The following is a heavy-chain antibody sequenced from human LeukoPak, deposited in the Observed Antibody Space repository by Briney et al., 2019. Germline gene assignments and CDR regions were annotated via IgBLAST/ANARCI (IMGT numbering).Heavy chain of an antibody. CDR1: GFTFSSYA. J-gene: IGHJ4*02. D-gene: IGHD6-6*01. V-gene: IGHV3-23*01. Sequence: GGSLRLSCAASGFTFSSYAMSWVGQAPGKGGEGVSGISGSGGSTYYEESVKGGVTISRDNYKNTLYMQMNSLRAEDTAVYYCAKVRIAARLFDYWGQGTLVTVSS. CDR3: AKVRIAARLFDY. CDR2: ISGSGGST.